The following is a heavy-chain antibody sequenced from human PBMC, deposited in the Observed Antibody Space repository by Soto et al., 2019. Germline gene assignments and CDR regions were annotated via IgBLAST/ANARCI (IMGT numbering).Heavy chain of an antibody. CDR2: IIPVLGTP. CDR1: GGTFTSIA. CDR3: ASSAGLDHLLNYYGLNV. D-gene: IGHD6-25*01. V-gene: IGHV1-69*01. Sequence: QVHLVQSSAEVKKPGSSVKVSCKASGGTFTSIAFSWVRQAPGQGLEWMGGIIPVLGTPNYAQKFQARVTIPAVASTTTVQMELSSLRSDDTAVYYCASSAGLDHLLNYYGLNVWGQGTTVTV. J-gene: IGHJ6*02.